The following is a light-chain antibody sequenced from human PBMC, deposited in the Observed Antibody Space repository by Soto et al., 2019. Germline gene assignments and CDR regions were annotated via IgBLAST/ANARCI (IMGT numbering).Light chain of an antibody. Sequence: QAVVTQPPSASGTPGQRVTISCSGSSSNIGSNTVNWYQQLPGTAPKLVIYSNNQRPSGVPDRFSGSKSGTSASLAISGLQSEDEADYYCVAWDDSLNGYVVFGGGTKPPS. V-gene: IGLV1-44*01. J-gene: IGLJ2*01. CDR3: VAWDDSLNGYVV. CDR1: SSNIGSNT. CDR2: SNN.